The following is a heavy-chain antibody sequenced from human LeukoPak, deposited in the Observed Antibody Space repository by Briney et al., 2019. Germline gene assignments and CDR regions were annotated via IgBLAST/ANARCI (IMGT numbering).Heavy chain of an antibody. CDR1: GYTLTSYD. D-gene: IGHD6-13*01. CDR2: MNHNSGNT. V-gene: IGHV1-8*01. J-gene: IGHJ6*03. Sequence: GASVKVSCMASGYTLTSYDIHWVRQATGQGLEWMGWMNHNSGNTGYAQKFQGRVTMTRNTSISTAYMELSSLRSEDTAVYYCARAAAGTNIYYYMDVWGKGTTVTVSS. CDR3: ARAAAGTNIYYYMDV.